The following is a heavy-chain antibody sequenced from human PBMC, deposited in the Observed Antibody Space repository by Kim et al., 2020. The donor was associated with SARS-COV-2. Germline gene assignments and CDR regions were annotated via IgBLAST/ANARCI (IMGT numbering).Heavy chain of an antibody. CDR2: ISSSSSYT. CDR3: ARDLEAAAVQIYVGAFDP. V-gene: IGHV3-11*06. J-gene: IGHJ5*02. Sequence: GGSLRLSCAASGFTFSDYYMSWIRQAPGKGLEWVSYISSSSSYTNYADSVKGRFTISRDNAKNSLYLQMNSLRAEDTAVYYCARDLEAAAVQIYVGAFDPWGQGTLVTVSS. D-gene: IGHD6-13*01. CDR1: GFTFSDYY.